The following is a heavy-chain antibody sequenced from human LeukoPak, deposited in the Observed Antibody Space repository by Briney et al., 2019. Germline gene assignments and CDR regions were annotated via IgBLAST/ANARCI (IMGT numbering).Heavy chain of an antibody. CDR1: GFSFSDYA. CDR2: VSSDGETT. V-gene: IGHV3-64D*06. J-gene: IGHJ4*02. CDR3: AKSPQSYYDSSGLDY. Sequence: GGSLRLSCSASGFSFSDYAMHWVRQAPGKGLDYVSVVSSDGETTFYADSVKGRFTISRDNFKSTLFLQMSSLRPEDTAVYYCAKSPQSYYDSSGLDYWGQGTLVTVSS. D-gene: IGHD3-22*01.